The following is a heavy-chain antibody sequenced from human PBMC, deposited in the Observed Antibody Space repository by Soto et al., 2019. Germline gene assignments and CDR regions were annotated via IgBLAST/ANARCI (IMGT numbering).Heavy chain of an antibody. D-gene: IGHD6-19*01. CDR1: GFSFVNYA. CDR3: AKATTNGGWFNPFDS. J-gene: IGHJ4*02. Sequence: VQLLESGGGLVQPGGSLRLSCAASGFSFVNYAMNWVRQAPGKGLEWVSGLSGSGTSTYYADSVKGRFTISRDNSRDTLFLQMNSVTADDTAVYYCAKATTNGGWFNPFDSWGQGALVTVSS. CDR2: LSGSGTST. V-gene: IGHV3-23*01.